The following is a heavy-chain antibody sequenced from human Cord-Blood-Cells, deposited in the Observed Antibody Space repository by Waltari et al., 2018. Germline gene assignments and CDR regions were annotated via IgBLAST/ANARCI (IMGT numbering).Heavy chain of an antibody. D-gene: IGHD3-10*01. Sequence: EVQLVESGGGLVQPGGSLRLSCAASGFTVSSYWMHWVRQAPGKGLVWVSRINSDGSSTSYADSVKGRFTISRDNAKNTLYLQMNSLRAEDTAVYYCARDLYGSGSYNWFDPWGQGTLVTVSS. J-gene: IGHJ5*02. CDR2: INSDGSST. CDR1: GFTVSSYW. CDR3: ARDLYGSGSYNWFDP. V-gene: IGHV3-74*01.